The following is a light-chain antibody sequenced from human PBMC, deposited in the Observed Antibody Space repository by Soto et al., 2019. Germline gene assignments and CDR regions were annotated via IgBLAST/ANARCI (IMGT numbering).Light chain of an antibody. CDR2: EVT. CDR3: SSYTSSSTSV. J-gene: IGLJ1*01. Sequence: QSPRTQAASVSGSPGQSITISCTGTGSGVGGYDYVSWYQHHPGKAPKFMIYEVTNRPSGVSNRFSGSKSGNTASLTISGLLAEDEADYYCSSYTSSSTSVFGTGTKVNVL. CDR1: GSGVGGYDY. V-gene: IGLV2-14*01.